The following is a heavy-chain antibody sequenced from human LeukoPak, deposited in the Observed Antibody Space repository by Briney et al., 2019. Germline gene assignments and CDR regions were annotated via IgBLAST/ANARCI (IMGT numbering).Heavy chain of an antibody. CDR2: ISGSGGST. V-gene: IGHV3-23*01. Sequence: PGGSLRLSCAASGFTFSSYAMSWVRQAPGKGLEWVSAISGSGGSTYYADSVKGRFTISRDNSKNTLYLQRNSLRAEDTAVYYTAKKGGLIADGYFDFWGQGTLVTVSS. CDR1: GFTFSSYA. D-gene: IGHD2-15*01. CDR3: AKKGGLIADGYFDF. J-gene: IGHJ4*02.